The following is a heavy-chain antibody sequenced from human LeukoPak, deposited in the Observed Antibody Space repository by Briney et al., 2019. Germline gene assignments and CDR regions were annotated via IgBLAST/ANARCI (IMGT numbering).Heavy chain of an antibody. D-gene: IGHD2-2*01. V-gene: IGHV4-61*01. CDR3: ARHPSAMTGFDP. CDR1: GGSVSSGSYY. Sequence: SETLSLTCTVSGGSVSSGSYYWSWIRQPPGKGLEWIGYIFYSGSTNYNPSLKSRVTISVDSSKEQFSLRMSSVTAADTAVYYCARHPSAMTGFDPWGQGTLVTVSS. J-gene: IGHJ5*02. CDR2: IFYSGST.